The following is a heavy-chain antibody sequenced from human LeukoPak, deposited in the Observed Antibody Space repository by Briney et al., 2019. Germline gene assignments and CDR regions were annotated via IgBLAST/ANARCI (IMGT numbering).Heavy chain of an antibody. J-gene: IGHJ6*04. Sequence: PGGSLRLSCAASGFTFSSYWMSWVRQAPGKGLERVANINQDGSEKYYVDSVKGRFTFSRDNAKNSLYLQMNTLRAEDTAVYHCARGGGGMDVWGKGTTVTVSS. D-gene: IGHD3-16*01. V-gene: IGHV3-7*01. CDR2: INQDGSEK. CDR3: ARGGGGMDV. CDR1: GFTFSSYW.